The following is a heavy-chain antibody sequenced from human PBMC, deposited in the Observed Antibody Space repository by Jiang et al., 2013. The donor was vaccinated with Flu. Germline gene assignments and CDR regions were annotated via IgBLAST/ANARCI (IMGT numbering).Heavy chain of an antibody. J-gene: IGHJ4*02. CDR2: TYYRSKRYN. D-gene: IGHD3/OR15-3a*01. Sequence: RTYYRSKRYNDYAVSVKGRININPDTSKNQFSLQLNSVTPEDTAVYYCARTWTGALDSWGQGTLVTVSS. V-gene: IGHV6-1*01. CDR3: ARTWTGALDS.